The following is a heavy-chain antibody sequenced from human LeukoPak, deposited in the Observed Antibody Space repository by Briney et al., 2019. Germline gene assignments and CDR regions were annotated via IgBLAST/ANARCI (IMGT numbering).Heavy chain of an antibody. J-gene: IGHJ5*01. CDR1: GGSISSGPYY. V-gene: IGHV4-61*02. Sequence: PSETLSLTCTVSGGSISSGPYYWNWIRQPAGKGLEWIGRISTRGSTNYNTSLKSRVTISVDTSNNQFSLTLSSVNAADTAVYYCATAISTGWHNWFDSWGQGTLVTVSS. CDR3: ATAISTGWHNWFDS. D-gene: IGHD6-19*01. CDR2: ISTRGST.